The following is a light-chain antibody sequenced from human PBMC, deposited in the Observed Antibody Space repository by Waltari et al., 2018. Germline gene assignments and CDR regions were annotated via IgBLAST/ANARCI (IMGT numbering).Light chain of an antibody. Sequence: QSILTQPPSVSGAPGQRVTISCTGSSPNIGATYGVHWYQQLPGTAPKLLIYGNSNRPSGVPDRFSGSKSGTSASLAITGLQAEDEADYYCQSYDSSLSVVVFGGGTKLTVL. V-gene: IGLV1-40*01. CDR1: SPNIGATYG. J-gene: IGLJ2*01. CDR3: QSYDSSLSVVV. CDR2: GNS.